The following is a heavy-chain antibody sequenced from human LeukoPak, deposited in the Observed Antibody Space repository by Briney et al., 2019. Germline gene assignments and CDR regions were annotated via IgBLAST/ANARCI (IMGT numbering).Heavy chain of an antibody. D-gene: IGHD2-15*01. J-gene: IGHJ4*02. Sequence: SETLSLTCAVYGGSFSGYYWSWIRQPPRKGLEWIGEINHSGSTNYNPSLKSRVTISVDTSKNQFSLKLSSVTAADTAVYYCARARPRRYCSGGSCYYFLLYYFDYWGQGTLVTVSS. CDR2: INHSGST. CDR3: ARARPRRYCSGGSCYYFLLYYFDY. CDR1: GGSFSGYY. V-gene: IGHV4-34*01.